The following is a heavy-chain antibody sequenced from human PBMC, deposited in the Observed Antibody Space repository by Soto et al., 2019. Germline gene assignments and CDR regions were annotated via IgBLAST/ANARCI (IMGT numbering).Heavy chain of an antibody. V-gene: IGHV4-39*01. CDR2: IYSSGNT. CDR1: GGSSSSTSYY. J-gene: IGHJ4*02. D-gene: IGHD3-22*01. Sequence: QLLLQESGPGLVKPSETLSLTCTVSGGSSSSTSYYWGWVRQPPGKGLEWIGSIYSSGNTYYNPSLNSRATTSVDTSKSHLSLKLSSVTAADTAVYYCAGQSYESRDYYYAYWGQGTLVTVSS. CDR3: AGQSYESRDYYYAY.